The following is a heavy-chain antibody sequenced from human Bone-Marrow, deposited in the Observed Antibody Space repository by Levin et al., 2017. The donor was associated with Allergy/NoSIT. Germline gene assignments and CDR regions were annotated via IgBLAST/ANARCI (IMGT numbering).Heavy chain of an antibody. J-gene: IGHJ4*02. CDR2: IISSGTHT. V-gene: IGHV3-21*01. CDR3: ASLQYGDYGNDY. D-gene: IGHD4-17*01. CDR1: GFTFSTYS. Sequence: PGESLKISCAASGFTFSTYSMNWVRQAPGKGLEWVSAIISSGTHTYYPDSVKGRFTISRDNAKNSLYLQMNNLRAEDTGVYYCASLQYGDYGNDYWGQGTLVTVSS.